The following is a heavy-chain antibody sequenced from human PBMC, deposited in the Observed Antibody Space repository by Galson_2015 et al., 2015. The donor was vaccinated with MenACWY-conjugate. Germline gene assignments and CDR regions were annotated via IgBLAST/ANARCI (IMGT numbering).Heavy chain of an antibody. V-gene: IGHV3-15*01. D-gene: IGHD2-21*02. CDR2: IKSKTDGGTT. J-gene: IGHJ4*02. CDR1: GFTFSNAW. CDR3: TTDHIVVTAITSFDY. Sequence: SLRLSCAASGFTFSNAWMSWVRQAPGKGLEWVGRIKSKTDGGTTDYAAPVKGRFTISRDDSKNTLYLQMNSLKTEDTAVYYCTTDHIVVTAITSFDYWGQGTLVTVSS.